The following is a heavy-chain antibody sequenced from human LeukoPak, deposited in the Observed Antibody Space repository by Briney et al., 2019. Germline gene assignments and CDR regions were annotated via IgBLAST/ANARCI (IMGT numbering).Heavy chain of an antibody. CDR3: ARCSHHYDSSGYYSG. Sequence: PSETLSLTCAVSGGSITSSNWWSWVRQPPGKGLEWIGEIYHSGSTNYNPSLKSRVTISVDKSKNQFSLKLSSVTAADTAVYYCARCSHHYDSSGYYSGWGQGTLVTVSS. J-gene: IGHJ4*02. D-gene: IGHD3-22*01. CDR2: IYHSGST. V-gene: IGHV4-4*02. CDR1: GGSITSSNW.